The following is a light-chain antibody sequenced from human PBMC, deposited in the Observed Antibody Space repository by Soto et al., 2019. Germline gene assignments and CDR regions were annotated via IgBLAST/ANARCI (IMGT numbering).Light chain of an antibody. CDR1: QSVSSN. CDR2: DAS. CDR3: QQRSNWPA. J-gene: IGKJ5*01. Sequence: ELVLTQSTATLSLSPGERAPISSRASQSVSSNLAWYQQKPGQAPRLLIYDASTRATGIPARFSGSGSGTDFTLSISSLEPEDVAVYYCQQRSNWPAFGQGTRLEIK. V-gene: IGKV3-11*01.